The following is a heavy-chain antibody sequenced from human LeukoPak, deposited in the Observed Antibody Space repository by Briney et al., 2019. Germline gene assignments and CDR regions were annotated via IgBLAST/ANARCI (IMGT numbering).Heavy chain of an antibody. CDR3: ARAYKSSWSLCYYYYYYMDV. J-gene: IGHJ6*03. CDR2: INHSGST. Sequence: PSETLYLTCAVYGGSFSGYYWSWIRQPPGKGLEWIGEINHSGSTNYNPSLKSRVTISVDTSKNQFSLKLSSVTAADTAVYYCARAYKSSWSLCYYYYYYMDVWGKGTTVTVSS. CDR1: GGSFSGYY. V-gene: IGHV4-34*01. D-gene: IGHD6-13*01.